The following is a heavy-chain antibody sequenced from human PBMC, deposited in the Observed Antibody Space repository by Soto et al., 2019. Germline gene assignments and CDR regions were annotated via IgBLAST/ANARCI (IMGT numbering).Heavy chain of an antibody. CDR3: ARVAHYDFSSGYDY. J-gene: IGHJ4*02. D-gene: IGHD3-3*01. Sequence: QVQLQQWGAGLLKPSETLSLTCAVYGGSFSGYYWSWIRQPPGKGLEWIGEINHSGSTNYNPSLKSRVTISVDTSKNQFSLKLSSVTAADTAVYYCARVAHYDFSSGYDYWGQGTLVTVSS. CDR2: INHSGST. CDR1: GGSFSGYY. V-gene: IGHV4-34*01.